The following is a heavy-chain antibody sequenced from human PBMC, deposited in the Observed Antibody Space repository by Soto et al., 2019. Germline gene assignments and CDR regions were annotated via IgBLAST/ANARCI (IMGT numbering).Heavy chain of an antibody. J-gene: IGHJ5*02. CDR2: MYHSGST. CDR3: ARDAITAVRGVNSWFDP. V-gene: IGHV4-38-2*02. D-gene: IGHD3-10*01. CDR1: GYSISSGYY. Sequence: KPSETLSLTCAVSGYSISSGYYWGWIRQPPGKGLEWIGSMYHSGSTYYNPSLKSRVTISVDTSKNQFSLKLSSVTAADTAVYYCARDAITAVRGVNSWFDPWGQGTLVTVSS.